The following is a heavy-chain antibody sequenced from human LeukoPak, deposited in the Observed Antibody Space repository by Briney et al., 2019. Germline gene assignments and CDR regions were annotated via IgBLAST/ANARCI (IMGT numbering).Heavy chain of an antibody. Sequence: GGSLRLSCAASGFTFSDYYMSWIRQAPGKGLEWVSSISSGGTYKYYADSVKGRFTISRDNSKNTLYLQMNSLRAEDTAVYYCSGDPHSSWYHWGQGTLVTVSS. CDR3: SGDPHSSWYH. J-gene: IGHJ5*02. CDR1: GFTFSDYY. CDR2: ISSGGTYK. D-gene: IGHD6-13*01. V-gene: IGHV3-11*06.